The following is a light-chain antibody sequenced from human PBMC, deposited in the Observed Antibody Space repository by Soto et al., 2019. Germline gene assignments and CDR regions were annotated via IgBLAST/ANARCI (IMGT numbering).Light chain of an antibody. J-gene: IGKJ1*01. Sequence: EIVLTQSPATLSLSPGERATLSCRASQSVSSSYLAWYQQKPGQAPRLLIYGASSRATGIPDRFSGSGSGTDFTLTISRLEPEEFAVYYCQQYGSSPETFGQGTKVDIK. V-gene: IGKV3-20*01. CDR2: GAS. CDR3: QQYGSSPET. CDR1: QSVSSSY.